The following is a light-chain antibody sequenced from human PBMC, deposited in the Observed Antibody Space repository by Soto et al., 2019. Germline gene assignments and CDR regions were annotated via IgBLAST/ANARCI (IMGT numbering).Light chain of an antibody. Sequence: QSVLTQPPSASGTPGQRVTISCSGSSSNIGSNYVYWYQQLPGTAPKLLIYSNNQRPSGVPDRFSGSKSGTTASLTISGLQAEDEAHYYCYSYAGENLYVFGTGTKVTVL. CDR1: SSNIGSNY. V-gene: IGLV1-47*02. CDR3: YSYAGENLYV. CDR2: SNN. J-gene: IGLJ1*01.